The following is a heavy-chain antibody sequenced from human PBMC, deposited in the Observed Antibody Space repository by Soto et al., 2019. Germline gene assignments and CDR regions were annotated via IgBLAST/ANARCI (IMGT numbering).Heavy chain of an antibody. Sequence: SETLSLTCAVYGGSFSGYYWSWIRQPPGKGLEWIGEINHSGSTNYNPSLKSRVTISVDTSKNQFSLKLSSVTAADTAVYYCATVGHCTNGVCENGFDPWGQGTLVTVSS. J-gene: IGHJ5*02. D-gene: IGHD2-8*01. V-gene: IGHV4-34*01. CDR2: INHSGST. CDR3: ATVGHCTNGVCENGFDP. CDR1: GGSFSGYY.